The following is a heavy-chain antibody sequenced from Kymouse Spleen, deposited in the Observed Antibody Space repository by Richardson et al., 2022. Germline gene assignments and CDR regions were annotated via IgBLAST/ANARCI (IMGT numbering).Heavy chain of an antibody. V-gene: IGHV4-39*01. CDR3: ARDETWTTVTYYYYYGMDV. CDR2: IYYSGST. J-gene: IGHJ6*02. CDR1: GGSISSSSYY. Sequence: QLQLQESGPGLVKPSETLSLTCTVSGGSISSSSYYWGWIRQPPGKGLEWIGSIYYSGSTYYNPSLKSRVTISVDTSKNQFSLKLSSVTAADTAVYYCARDETWTTVTYYYYYGMDVWGQGTTVTVSS. D-gene: IGHD4-11,IGHD4-11*01.